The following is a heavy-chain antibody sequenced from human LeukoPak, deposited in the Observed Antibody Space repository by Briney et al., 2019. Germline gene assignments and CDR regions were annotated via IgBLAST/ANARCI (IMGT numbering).Heavy chain of an antibody. J-gene: IGHJ4*02. Sequence: SETLSLTCTVSGGSISSGNYYWGWIRRPPGKGLEWIGSIYYSGSTYYNPSLKSRVTISVDTSKNQISLKLSSVTAADTAVYYCATAPSYYYDSSGYYYVRGGYFDYWGQGTLVTVSS. D-gene: IGHD3-22*01. CDR2: IYYSGST. CDR1: GGSISSGNYY. CDR3: ATAPSYYYDSSGYYYVRGGYFDY. V-gene: IGHV4-39*01.